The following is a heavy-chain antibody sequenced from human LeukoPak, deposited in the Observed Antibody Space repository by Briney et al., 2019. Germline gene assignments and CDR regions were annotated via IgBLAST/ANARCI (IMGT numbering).Heavy chain of an antibody. J-gene: IGHJ4*02. CDR3: ARGVVYNYGYPHFDY. V-gene: IGHV4-59*01. CDR1: GGSISNYC. Sequence: PSETLSLTCIVSGGSISNYCWNWIRQSPGKGLEWIGYVSDSDNSNYSPSLKSRLTLSLDTSQNQFSLRLSSVTAADSAVYFCARGVVYNYGYPHFDYWGLGTLVTVSS. CDR2: VSDSDNS. D-gene: IGHD5-18*01.